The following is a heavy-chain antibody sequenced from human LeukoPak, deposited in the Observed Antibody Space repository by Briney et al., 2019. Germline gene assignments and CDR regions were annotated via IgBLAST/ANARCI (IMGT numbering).Heavy chain of an antibody. J-gene: IGHJ5*02. CDR2: INEDGSEI. Sequence: GGSLRLSCAASGVTFSRSWMTWVRQAPGKGLEWVASINEDGSEIHYVDSVKGRFTISRDNAKDSLYLQMNSLTAEDTAMYYCVRAYHPGGWFDPWGQGTLVTVSS. CDR1: GVTFSRSW. CDR3: VRAYHPGGWFDP. D-gene: IGHD2-21*01. V-gene: IGHV3-7*04.